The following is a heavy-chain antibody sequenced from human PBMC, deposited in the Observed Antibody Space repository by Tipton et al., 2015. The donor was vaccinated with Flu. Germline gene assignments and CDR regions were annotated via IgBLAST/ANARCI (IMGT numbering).Heavy chain of an antibody. Sequence: TLSLTCAVYGGSFSGYYWSWIRQPPGKGLEWIGRIYTSGSTNYNPSLKSRVTMSIDTSKNQFSLKLSSVTAADTAVYYCARGFYGAFDIWGQGTMVTVSS. D-gene: IGHD4-17*01. CDR3: ARGFYGAFDI. J-gene: IGHJ3*02. CDR2: IYTSGST. V-gene: IGHV4-59*10. CDR1: GGSFSGYY.